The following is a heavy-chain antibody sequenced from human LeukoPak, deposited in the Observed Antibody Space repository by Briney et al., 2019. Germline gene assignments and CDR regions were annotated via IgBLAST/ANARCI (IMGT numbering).Heavy chain of an antibody. CDR2: IYYSGST. Sequence: KPSETLSLTCTVSGGSISSYYWSWIRQPPGKGLEWIGYIYYSGSTDYNPSLKSRVTISVDTSKKQFSLKLSSVTAADTAVYYCARSRLRYLYYFDYWGQGTLVTVSS. V-gene: IGHV4-59*01. CDR3: ARSRLRYLYYFDY. J-gene: IGHJ4*02. CDR1: GGSISSYY. D-gene: IGHD3-9*01.